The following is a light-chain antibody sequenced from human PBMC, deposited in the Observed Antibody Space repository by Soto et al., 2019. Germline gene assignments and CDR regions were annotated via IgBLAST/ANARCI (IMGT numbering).Light chain of an antibody. V-gene: IGLV2-14*03. J-gene: IGLJ1*01. Sequence: QSALTQPASVSGSPGQSIAISCTGTSSDVGGYNSASWYQQHPGKAPKLLIYDVSNRPSGVSTRFSGSKSGNTASLTLSGLQAEDEADYYCSSYSTGGSYVFGTGTKLTVL. CDR1: SSDVGGYNS. CDR2: DVS. CDR3: SSYSTGGSYV.